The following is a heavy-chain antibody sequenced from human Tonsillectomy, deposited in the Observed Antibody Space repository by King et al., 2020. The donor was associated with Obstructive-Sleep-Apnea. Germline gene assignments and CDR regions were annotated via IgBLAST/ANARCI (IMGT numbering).Heavy chain of an antibody. CDR1: GYTLTELS. CDR3: TKAYDYKLWFDP. D-gene: IGHD4-11*01. Sequence: QLVQSGAEVKKPGASVKVSCKVSGYTLTELSIHWVRQAPGKGLEWMGGFDPEHGEIIYAQKFQGRVTMTEDTSTDTAYMELSSLRSEDTAVYYCTKAYDYKLWFDPWGQGTLVTVSS. CDR2: FDPEHGEI. V-gene: IGHV1-24*01. J-gene: IGHJ5*02.